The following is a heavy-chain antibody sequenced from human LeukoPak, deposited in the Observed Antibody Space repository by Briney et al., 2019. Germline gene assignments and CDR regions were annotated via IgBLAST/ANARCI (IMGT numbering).Heavy chain of an antibody. CDR1: GGSISSGDYY. Sequence: SETLSPTGTVSGGSISSGDYYWSWIRQPPGKGLEWIGYIYYSGSTYYNPSLKSRVTISVDTSKNQFSLKLSSVTAADTAVYYCARGENRYCSSTSCPPGDYWGQGTLVTVSS. CDR2: IYYSGST. CDR3: ARGENRYCSSTSCPPGDY. D-gene: IGHD2-2*01. J-gene: IGHJ4*02. V-gene: IGHV4-30-4*01.